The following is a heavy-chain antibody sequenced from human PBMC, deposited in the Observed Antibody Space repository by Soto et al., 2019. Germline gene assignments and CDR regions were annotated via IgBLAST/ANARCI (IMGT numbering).Heavy chain of an antibody. V-gene: IGHV3-30-3*01. Sequence: QVQLVESGGGVVQPGTSLRLSCAASGFTFSSYSIHWVRQAPGKGLEWVAVMSYDGNNKYYGDSVKGRFTVSRDNSKNTLYMQMNRLRAEDTAVYYCAKVSRVSRTLTPDFDHWGHGTLVTVSS. J-gene: IGHJ4*01. CDR1: GFTFSSYS. CDR2: MSYDGNNK. CDR3: AKVSRVSRTLTPDFDH. D-gene: IGHD3-9*01.